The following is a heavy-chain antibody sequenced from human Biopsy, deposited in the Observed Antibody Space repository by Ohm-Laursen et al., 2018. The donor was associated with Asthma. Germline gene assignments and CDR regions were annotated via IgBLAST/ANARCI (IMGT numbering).Heavy chain of an antibody. CDR3: AREGESSYGLRSPNFDV. CDR2: ITSTSSYT. CDR1: GFTFSRYG. D-gene: IGHD5-18*01. V-gene: IGHV3-21*01. J-gene: IGHJ3*01. Sequence: SLRLSCTASGFTFSRYGMHWVRQAPGKGLEWVSCITSTSSYTFYADSVKGRFTISRDNARNSLYLQMINLRAEDTAVYYCAREGESSYGLRSPNFDVWGQGTMVTVSS.